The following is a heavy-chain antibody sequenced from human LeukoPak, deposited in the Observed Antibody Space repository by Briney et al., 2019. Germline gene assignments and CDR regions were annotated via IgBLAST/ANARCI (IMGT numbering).Heavy chain of an antibody. V-gene: IGHV4-61*01. CDR3: ARGNSNDHLAWFGP. Sequence: PSETLSLTCTVSGGSVSSGIYYWSWIRQPPGKGLEWIGYIYYTGNTNYNPSLKSRVAISVDTSKNQLSLKLSSVTAADTAVYYCARGNSNDHLAWFGPWGQGTLVSVSS. CDR2: IYYTGNT. J-gene: IGHJ5*02. D-gene: IGHD2/OR15-2a*01. CDR1: GGSVSSGIYY.